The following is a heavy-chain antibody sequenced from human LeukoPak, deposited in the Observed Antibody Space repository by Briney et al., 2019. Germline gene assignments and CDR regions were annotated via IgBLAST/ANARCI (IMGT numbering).Heavy chain of an antibody. CDR1: GYTFTVYY. V-gene: IGHV1-2*04. CDR3: ARGGPPMDTAMVSLNY. CDR2: INPNSGGT. Sequence: ASVKVSCKASGYTFTVYYMHWVRQAPGQGLEWMGWINPNSGGTNYAQKFQGWVTMTRDTSISTAYMELSRLRSDDTAVYYCARGGPPMDTAMVSLNYWGQGTLVTVSS. J-gene: IGHJ4*02. D-gene: IGHD5-18*01.